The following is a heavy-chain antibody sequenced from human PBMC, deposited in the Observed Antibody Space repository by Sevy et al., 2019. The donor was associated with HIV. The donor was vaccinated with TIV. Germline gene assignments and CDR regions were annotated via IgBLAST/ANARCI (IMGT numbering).Heavy chain of an antibody. Sequence: GGSLRLSCSGSGFSFGNSAMNWVRQTPGKGLKYVSAISSDGVSTYYTDSVRGRFTISRDNSKNTLYLQMSSLRVEDTAVYYCVKDPDYNFWRGDYGMDVWGQGTTVTVSS. CDR1: GFSFGNSA. J-gene: IGHJ6*02. CDR3: VKDPDYNFWRGDYGMDV. V-gene: IGHV3-64D*06. CDR2: ISSDGVST. D-gene: IGHD3-3*01.